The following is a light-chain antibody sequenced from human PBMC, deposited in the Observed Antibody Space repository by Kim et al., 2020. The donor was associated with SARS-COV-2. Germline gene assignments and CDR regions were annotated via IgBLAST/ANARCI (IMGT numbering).Light chain of an antibody. CDR2: GKN. V-gene: IGLV3-19*01. J-gene: IGLJ2*01. Sequence: VALGQTFRITCQVDSLRSYYATCYQQKPGQATILVIYGKNNRPSWIPDRFSGSSSGNSASLTITGTQAGDEADYYCNSRDSNDNVVFGGGTQLTVL. CDR3: NSRDSNDNVV. CDR1: SLRSYY.